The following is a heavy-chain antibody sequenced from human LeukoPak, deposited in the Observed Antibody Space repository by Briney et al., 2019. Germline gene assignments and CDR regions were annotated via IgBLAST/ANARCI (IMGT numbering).Heavy chain of an antibody. CDR3: AKGSGHIVVVTAYLSFDL. V-gene: IGHV3-9*01. D-gene: IGHD2-21*02. CDR1: GFTFDDYA. Sequence: GGSLRLSCAASGFTFDDYAMHWVRQAPGKGLEWVSGISWNSGSIGYADSVKGRFTISRDNAKNSLYLQMNSLRAEDTALYYCAKGSGHIVVVTAYLSFDLWGRGTLVTVSS. J-gene: IGHJ2*01. CDR2: ISWNSGSI.